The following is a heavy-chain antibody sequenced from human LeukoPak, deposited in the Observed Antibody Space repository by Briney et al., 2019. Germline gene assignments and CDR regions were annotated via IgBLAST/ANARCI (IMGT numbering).Heavy chain of an antibody. Sequence: SGTLSLTCAVSGASISSGYWWSWVRQPPGKGLEWIGEIYHTGTTNYNPSLKSRVTISVDKSKSQFSLNLNSVTAADTAVYYCARDDTGVIRGIRFHYWGQGTLVTVSS. J-gene: IGHJ4*02. V-gene: IGHV4-4*02. D-gene: IGHD3-10*01. CDR1: GASISSGYW. CDR2: IYHTGTT. CDR3: ARDDTGVIRGIRFHY.